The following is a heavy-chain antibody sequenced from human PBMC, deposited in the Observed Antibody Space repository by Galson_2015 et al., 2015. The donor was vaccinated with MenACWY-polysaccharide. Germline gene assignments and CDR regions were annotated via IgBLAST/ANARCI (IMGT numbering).Heavy chain of an antibody. CDR1: GYTFTNYG. Sequence: SVKVSCKASGYTFTNYGISWVRQAPGHGLEWMGWISAYTNNTKYAQKLQGRVTMTRDTSISTAYMELSRLSSDDTAVYYCARERGAGGTYFNYWGQGTLVAVSS. V-gene: IGHV1-18*01. CDR3: ARERGAGGTYFNY. J-gene: IGHJ4*02. CDR2: ISAYTNNT.